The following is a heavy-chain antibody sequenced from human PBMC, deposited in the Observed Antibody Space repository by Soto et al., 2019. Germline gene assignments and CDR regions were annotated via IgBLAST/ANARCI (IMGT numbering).Heavy chain of an antibody. CDR2: SSDKPQGYST. D-gene: IGHD3-22*01. V-gene: IGHV3-72*01. CDR3: VRATYFSDSSGYTRCLDY. Sequence: GGSLRLSCAGAGFTLGDHYIDWVRQAPGKGLEWVGRSSDKPQGYSTAYAAAVKGRFTTSRDESKNTAYLQMNRLKTEDTAIYYCVRATYFSDSSGYTRCLDYWRQRTLGTVAS. J-gene: IGHJ4*02. CDR1: GFTLGDHY.